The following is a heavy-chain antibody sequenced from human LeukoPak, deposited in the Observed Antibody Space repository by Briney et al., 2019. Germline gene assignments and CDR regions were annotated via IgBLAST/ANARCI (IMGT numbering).Heavy chain of an antibody. CDR1: GGTFSSYV. J-gene: IGHJ4*02. D-gene: IGHD4-17*01. CDR3: ARLTTVTTNG. Sequence: ASVKVSCKASGGTFSSYVISWVRQAPGQGLEWMGRIIPILGIANYAQKFQGRVTITAGKSTSTAYMELSSLRSEDTAVYYCARLTTVTTNGWGQGTLVTVSS. V-gene: IGHV1-69*04. CDR2: IIPILGIA.